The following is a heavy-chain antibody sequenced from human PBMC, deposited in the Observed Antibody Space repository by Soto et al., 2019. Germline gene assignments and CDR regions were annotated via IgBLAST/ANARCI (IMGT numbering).Heavy chain of an antibody. CDR3: ASFRLSSTHDY. CDR1: GGSFSGYY. D-gene: IGHD6-13*01. Sequence: PSETLSLTCAVYGGSFSGYYWSWIRQPPGKGLEWIGEINHSGSTNYNPSLKSRVTISVDTSKNQFSLKLSSVTAADTAVYYCASFRLSSTHDYWGQGTLVTVSS. J-gene: IGHJ4*02. CDR2: INHSGST. V-gene: IGHV4-34*01.